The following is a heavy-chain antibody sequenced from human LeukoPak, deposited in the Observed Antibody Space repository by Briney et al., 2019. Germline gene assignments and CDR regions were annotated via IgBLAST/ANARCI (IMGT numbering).Heavy chain of an antibody. J-gene: IGHJ3*02. CDR1: GFTFSSYA. CDR2: ISGSGGST. V-gene: IGHV3-23*01. CDR3: AKDGESSSRGARAFDI. D-gene: IGHD6-6*01. Sequence: GGSLRLSCAASGFTFSSYAMSWVRQAPGKGLEWVSAISGSGGSTYYADSVEGRFTISRDNSKNTLYLQMNSLRAEDTAVYYCAKDGESSSRGARAFDIWGQGTMVTVSS.